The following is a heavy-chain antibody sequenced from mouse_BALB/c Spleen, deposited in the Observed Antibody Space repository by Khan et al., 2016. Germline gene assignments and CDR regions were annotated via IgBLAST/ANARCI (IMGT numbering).Heavy chain of an antibody. CDR2: ISYSGST. CDR1: GYSITSDYA. J-gene: IGHJ3*01. D-gene: IGHD4-1*01. CDR3: AERLGWFAY. V-gene: IGHV3-2*02. Sequence: EVQLQESGPGLVKPSQSLSLTCTVTGYSITSDYAWNWIRQFPGNKLEWMGYISYSGSTSYNPSLKSRISITRDTSKNQIFLRLNSVTTEDTATYYCAERLGWFAYWGQGTLVTVSA.